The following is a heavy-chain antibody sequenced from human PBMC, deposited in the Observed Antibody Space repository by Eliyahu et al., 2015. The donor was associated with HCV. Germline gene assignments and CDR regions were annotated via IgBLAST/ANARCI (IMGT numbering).Heavy chain of an antibody. V-gene: IGHV4-59*12. CDR3: ARDLGSSGPHYYYYGMDV. Sequence: QVQLQESGPGLVKPSETLSLTCTVSGGSISSYYWSWIRQPPGKGLEWIGYIYYSGSTNYNPPLKSRVTISVDTSKNQFSLKLSSVTAADTAVYYCARDLGSSGPHYYYYGMDVWGQGTTVTVSS. J-gene: IGHJ6*02. CDR2: IYYSGST. D-gene: IGHD6-13*01. CDR1: GGSISSYY.